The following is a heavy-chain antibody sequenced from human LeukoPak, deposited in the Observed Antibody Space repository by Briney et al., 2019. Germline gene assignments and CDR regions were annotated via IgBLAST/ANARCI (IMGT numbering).Heavy chain of an antibody. V-gene: IGHV1-2*02. D-gene: IGHD3-10*01. Sequence: ASVKVSCKASGYTFTGYYMHWVRQAPGQGLEWMGWINPNSGGTNYAQKFQGRVTMTRDTSISTAYMELSSLRSEDTAVYYCARDRGGTVRYYYYYMDVWGKGTTVTVSS. CDR2: INPNSGGT. CDR1: GYTFTGYY. J-gene: IGHJ6*03. CDR3: ARDRGGTVRYYYYYMDV.